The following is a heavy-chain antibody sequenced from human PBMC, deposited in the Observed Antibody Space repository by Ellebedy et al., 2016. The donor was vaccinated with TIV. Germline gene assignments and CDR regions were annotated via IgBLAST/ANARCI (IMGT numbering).Heavy chain of an antibody. J-gene: IGHJ5*02. D-gene: IGHD2-8*01. CDR2: ISGSGGST. CDR1: GFTFNSYA. CDR3: ATAGGVAVRGWFDP. Sequence: GESLKISCAASGFTFNSYAINWVRQAPGKGLEWVSAISGSGGSTYYADSAKGRFTVSRDNSKNTLFLQMNSLRAEDTAVYYCATAGGVAVRGWFDPWGQGTLVTVSS. V-gene: IGHV3-23*01.